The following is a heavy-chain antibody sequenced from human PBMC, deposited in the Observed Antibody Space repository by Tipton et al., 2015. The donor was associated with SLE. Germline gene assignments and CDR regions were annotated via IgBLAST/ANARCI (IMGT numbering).Heavy chain of an antibody. D-gene: IGHD6-13*01. CDR1: GVSISSSRYYSS. V-gene: IGHV4-61*02. J-gene: IGHJ6*03. CDR3: ARDFRAVAGRFFYYYMDV. Sequence: TLSLTCTVSGVSISSSRYYSSWSWIRQSAGKGLEWIGRISSTGSTNYNPSLKSRVTMSVDTSENQFSLRVTSVTTADTGVYYCARDFRAVAGRFFYYYMDVRGKGTTVTV. CDR2: ISSTGST.